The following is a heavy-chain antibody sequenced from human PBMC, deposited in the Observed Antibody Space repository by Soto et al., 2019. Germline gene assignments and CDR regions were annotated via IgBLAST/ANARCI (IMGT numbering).Heavy chain of an antibody. Sequence: SETLSLNCSVSGGSISSYYWSWIRQPAGKGLEWIGRIYTSGSTNYNPSLKSRLTMSVDTSKNQFSLKLSSVTAADTAVYYCARDTDTVMVTGLDYWGQGTLVTVSS. D-gene: IGHD5-18*01. V-gene: IGHV4-4*07. CDR2: IYTSGST. CDR3: ARDTDTVMVTGLDY. J-gene: IGHJ4*02. CDR1: GGSISSYY.